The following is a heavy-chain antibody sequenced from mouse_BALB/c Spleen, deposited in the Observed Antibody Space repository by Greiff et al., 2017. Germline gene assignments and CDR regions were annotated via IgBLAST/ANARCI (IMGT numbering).Heavy chain of an antibody. V-gene: IGHV3-6*02. CDR2: ISYDGSN. CDR1: GYSITSGYY. J-gene: IGHJ2*01. CDR3: ARNYGGYFDY. D-gene: IGHD1-2*01. Sequence: DVKLQESGPGLVKPSQSLSLTCSVTGYSITSGYYWNWIRQFPGNKLEWMGYISYDGSNNYNPSLKNRISITRDTSKNQFFLKLNSVTTEDTATYYCARNYGGYFDYWGQGTTLTVSS.